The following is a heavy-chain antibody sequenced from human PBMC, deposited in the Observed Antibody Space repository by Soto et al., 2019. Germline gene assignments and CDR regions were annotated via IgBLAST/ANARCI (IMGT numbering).Heavy chain of an antibody. J-gene: IGHJ6*02. CDR2: VWYDVSNK. Sequence: QVQLVESGGGVVQPGRSLRLSCTASGFTLSKYGIHWVRQAPGKGLEWLAVVWYDVSNKYYADSVKGRFTISRDESSNMVYLQMNSLTAEDTAMYYCARGGWLCSGGGCGHMDVWGQGPTVTVS. CDR3: ARGGWLCSGGGCGHMDV. D-gene: IGHD2-15*01. CDR1: GFTLSKYG. V-gene: IGHV3-33*01.